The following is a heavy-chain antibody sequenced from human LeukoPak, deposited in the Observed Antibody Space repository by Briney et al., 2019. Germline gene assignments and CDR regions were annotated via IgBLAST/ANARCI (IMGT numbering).Heavy chain of an antibody. J-gene: IGHJ4*02. V-gene: IGHV3-64D*09. CDR3: VKGYCSSISCYGDY. CDR2: ISSNEGST. CDR1: GFTFSSYA. Sequence: PGGPLRLSCSASGFTFSSYAMHWVRQAPGKGLEYVSAISSNEGSTYYADSVKGIFTISRDNSKNTLYLQMSSLRAEDTAVYYCVKGYCSSISCYGDYWGQGTLVTFSA. D-gene: IGHD2-2*01.